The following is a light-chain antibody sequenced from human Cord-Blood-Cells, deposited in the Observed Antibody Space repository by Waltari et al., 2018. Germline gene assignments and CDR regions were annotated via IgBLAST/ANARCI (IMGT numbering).Light chain of an antibody. CDR1: QSISSW. V-gene: IGKV1-5*01. CDR3: QQYNSYSWT. J-gene: IGKJ1*01. Sequence: DIQMTQSPSTLSASVGDRVTITCRASQSISSWLAWYQQKPGKAPKLLIDDVSSLESGVPSRFSGSGTGTEFTLTISSLQPDDFATYYCQQYNSYSWTFGQGTKVEIK. CDR2: DVS.